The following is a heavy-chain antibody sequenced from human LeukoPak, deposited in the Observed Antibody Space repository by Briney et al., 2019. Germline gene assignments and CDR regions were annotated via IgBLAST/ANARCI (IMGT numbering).Heavy chain of an antibody. D-gene: IGHD3-9*01. CDR3: ARGPRYYDILTGYYNARAGPAGYNWFDP. V-gene: IGHV1-69*05. Sequence: SVKVSCKASGGTFSSYAISWVRQAPGQGVEWMGRIIPVFGTANYAQKFQGRVTITTDESTSTAYMELSSLRSEDTAVYYCARGPRYYDILTGYYNARAGPAGYNWFDPWGQGTLVTVSS. CDR2: IIPVFGTA. CDR1: GGTFSSYA. J-gene: IGHJ5*02.